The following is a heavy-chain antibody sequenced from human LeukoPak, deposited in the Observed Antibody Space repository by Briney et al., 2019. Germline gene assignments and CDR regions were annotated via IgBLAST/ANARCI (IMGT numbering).Heavy chain of an antibody. J-gene: IGHJ5*02. CDR1: GGSISSYY. V-gene: IGHV4-59*12. CDR2: IYYSGST. D-gene: IGHD3-16*01. Sequence: SETLSLTCTVSGGSISSYYWSWIRQPPGKGLEWIGYIYYSGSTNYNPSLKSRVTISVDTSKNQFSLKLSSVTAADTAVYYCARDGASNWFDPWGQGTLVTVSS. CDR3: ARDGASNWFDP.